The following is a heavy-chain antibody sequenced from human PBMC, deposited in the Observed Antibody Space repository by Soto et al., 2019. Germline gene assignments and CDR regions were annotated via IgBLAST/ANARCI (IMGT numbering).Heavy chain of an antibody. Sequence: GGSLRLSCGASGFSFSSYGIHWVRQAPGKGLEWVAVISYDGSNKKNAESVNGRFIISRDNSKNTVYLQMNSPSPEDTALYFCAKSGFSYYYFAYLGQVTPLTVSS. CDR2: ISYDGSNK. CDR1: GFSFSSYG. CDR3: AKSGFSYYYFAY. D-gene: IGHD3-10*01. V-gene: IGHV3-30*18. J-gene: IGHJ4*02.